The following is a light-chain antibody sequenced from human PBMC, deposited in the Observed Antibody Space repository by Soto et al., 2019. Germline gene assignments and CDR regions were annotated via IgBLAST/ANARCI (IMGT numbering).Light chain of an antibody. J-gene: IGKJ2*01. V-gene: IGKV3-20*01. CDR3: QYYKA. CDR2: GAS. Sequence: ESVLTQSPGTLSLSPGERATLSCRASQSVSGSYLAWYQQKPGQAPRLLIYGASSRAIGVPDRFSGSGSGTDFTLTVSRLEPEDFAVYYCQYYKAFGQGTKVDIK. CDR1: QSVSGSY.